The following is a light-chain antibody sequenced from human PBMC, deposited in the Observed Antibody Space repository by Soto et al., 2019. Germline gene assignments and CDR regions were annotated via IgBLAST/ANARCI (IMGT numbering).Light chain of an antibody. V-gene: IGKV2-28*01. CDR3: MQALQTPI. Sequence: VMTQSPLSLPVTPGEPASISCRSSQSLLHSNGYNYLDWYLQKPGQSPQLLIYLGSNRASGVPDRFTGSGSGTDFTLKISRVEAEDVGVYYCMQALQTPIFGGGTKVEI. CDR2: LGS. J-gene: IGKJ4*01. CDR1: QSLLHSNGYNY.